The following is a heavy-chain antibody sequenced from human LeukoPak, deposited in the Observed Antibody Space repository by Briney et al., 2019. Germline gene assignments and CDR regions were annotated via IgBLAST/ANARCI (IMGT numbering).Heavy chain of an antibody. CDR3: ARDVVVVVPAAIAYYYYGMDV. V-gene: IGHV3-33*01. CDR1: GFTFSSYG. CDR2: IWYDGSNK. Sequence: PGGSLRLSCAASGFTFSSYGMPWVRQAPGKGLEWVAVIWYDGSNKYYADSVKGRFTISRDNSKNTLYLQMNSLRAEDTAVYYCARDVVVVVPAAIAYYYYGMDVWGQGTTVTVSS. J-gene: IGHJ6*02. D-gene: IGHD2-2*01.